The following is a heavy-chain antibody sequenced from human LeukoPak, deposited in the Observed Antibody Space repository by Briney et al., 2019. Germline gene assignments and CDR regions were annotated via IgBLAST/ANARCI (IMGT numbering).Heavy chain of an antibody. V-gene: IGHV3-23*01. Sequence: GGSLRLSCAASGFTFSNAWMSWVRQAPGKGPEWVSAISGIEGYTFYADSVKGRFTISRDNSKNTLYLQMNSLRAEDTAIYYCAKDHYGGNPRTNYYYYMDVWGKGTTVTVSS. J-gene: IGHJ6*03. CDR2: ISGIEGYT. CDR1: GFTFSNAW. D-gene: IGHD4/OR15-4a*01. CDR3: AKDHYGGNPRTNYYYYMDV.